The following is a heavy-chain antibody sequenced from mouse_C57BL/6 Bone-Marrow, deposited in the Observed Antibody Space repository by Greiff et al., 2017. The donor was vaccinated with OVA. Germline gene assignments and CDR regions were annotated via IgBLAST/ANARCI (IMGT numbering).Heavy chain of an antibody. V-gene: IGHV1-74*01. CDR2: IHPSDSAT. Sequence: QVQLQQPGAELVKPGASVKVSCKASGYTFTGYWMHWVKQRPGQGLEWIGRIHPSDSATYYNQKFKGKATLTVDTSSSTAYMQLSSLTSADSAVYDCAIADNPYAMDYWGQGTSVTVSS. D-gene: IGHD1-3*01. J-gene: IGHJ4*01. CDR3: AIADNPYAMDY. CDR1: GYTFTGYW.